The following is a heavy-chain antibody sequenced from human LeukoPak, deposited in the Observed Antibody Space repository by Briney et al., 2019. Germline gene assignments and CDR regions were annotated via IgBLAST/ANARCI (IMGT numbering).Heavy chain of an antibody. J-gene: IGHJ5*02. D-gene: IGHD1-1*01. Sequence: SETPSLTCAVYGESFDSFYWNWVRQAPGKGLEWLGEVNQSGGSDYNPALESRVAISADASKRQFSLKLISVTAADTAVYYCAVRLTTGRLGTATTWFDPWGQGTLVSVSS. CDR1: GESFDSFY. CDR2: VNQSGGS. CDR3: AVRLTTGRLGTATTWFDP. V-gene: IGHV4-34*01.